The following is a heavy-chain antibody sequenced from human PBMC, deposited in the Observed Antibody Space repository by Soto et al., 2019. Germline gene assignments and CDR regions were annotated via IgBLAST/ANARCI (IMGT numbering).Heavy chain of an antibody. CDR2: IYYSGST. CDR1: GGSVSSGSYY. V-gene: IGHV4-61*01. D-gene: IGHD5-18*01. J-gene: IGHJ4*02. Sequence: SETLSLTCTVSGGSVSSGSYYWSWIRQPPGKGLEWIGYIYYSGSTNYNPSLKSRVTISVDTSKNQFSLKLSSVTAADTAVYYCARDGETAMVLGAFDIWGQGTLVTV. CDR3: ARDGETAMVLGAFDI.